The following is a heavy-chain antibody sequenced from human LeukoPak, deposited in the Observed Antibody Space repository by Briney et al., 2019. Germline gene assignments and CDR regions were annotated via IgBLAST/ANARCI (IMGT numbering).Heavy chain of an antibody. CDR1: GFTFSSYA. CDR3: ASSLYDSSGYYYAEKAYYFDY. CDR2: INHSGST. Sequence: GSLRLSCAASGFTFSSYAMSWIRQPPGKGLEWIGEINHSGSTNYNPSLKSRVTISVDTSKNQFSLKLSSVTAADTAVYYCASSLYDSSGYYYAEKAYYFDYWGQGTLVTVSS. J-gene: IGHJ4*02. V-gene: IGHV4-34*01. D-gene: IGHD3-22*01.